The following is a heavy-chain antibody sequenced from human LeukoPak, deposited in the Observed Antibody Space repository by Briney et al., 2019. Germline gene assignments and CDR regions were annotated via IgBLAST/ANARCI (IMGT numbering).Heavy chain of an antibody. D-gene: IGHD1-26*01. CDR1: GGSISSYY. CDR2: IYYSGST. CDR3: ARYSGSPLVYFDY. J-gene: IGHJ4*02. Sequence: SETLSLTCTVSGGSISSYYWSWIRQPPGKGLEWIGYIYYSGSTNYNPSLKSRVTISVDTSKNQFSLKLSSVTAADTAVYYCARYSGSPLVYFDYWGQGSLVTVSS. V-gene: IGHV4-59*08.